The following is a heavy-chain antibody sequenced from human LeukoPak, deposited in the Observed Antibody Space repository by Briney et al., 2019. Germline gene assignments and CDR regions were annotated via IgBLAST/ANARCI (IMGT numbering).Heavy chain of an antibody. CDR2: ISADNGNT. CDR3: AKDGVSGLRSEYYYYYYGMDV. V-gene: IGHV1-18*01. CDR1: GYTFTSYG. J-gene: IGHJ6*02. D-gene: IGHD2-8*01. Sequence: ASVKVSCKASGYTFTSYGISWVRQAPGQGLERMGWISADNGNTNYAQKLQGRVTMTTDTSTNTAYMELRSLRSDDTAVYYCAKDGVSGLRSEYYYYYYGMDVWGQGTTVTVSS.